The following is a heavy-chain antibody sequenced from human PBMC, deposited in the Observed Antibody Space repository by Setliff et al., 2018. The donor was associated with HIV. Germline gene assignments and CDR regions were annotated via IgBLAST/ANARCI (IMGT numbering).Heavy chain of an antibody. CDR1: GDTFNRFA. Sequence: ASVKVSCKASGDTFNRFAFNWVRQAPGQGLEWLGGIIPIFHSANYAPRLQGRVTITADESTNTTYMELSSLRSEDTAVYFCARTREIHYYCYMDVWGGGTTVTVS. V-gene: IGHV1-69*13. CDR3: ARTREIHYYCYMDV. J-gene: IGHJ6*03. CDR2: IIPIFHSA.